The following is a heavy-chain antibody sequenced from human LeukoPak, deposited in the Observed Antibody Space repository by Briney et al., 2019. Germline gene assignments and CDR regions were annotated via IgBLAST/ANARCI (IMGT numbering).Heavy chain of an antibody. CDR2: ISSSSSYI. J-gene: IGHJ4*02. D-gene: IGHD6-13*01. CDR1: GFTFSSYS. Sequence: PGGSLRLSCAASGFTFSSYSMNWVGQAPGKGLEWVSSISSSSSYIYYADSAKGRFTISRDNAKNSLYLQMNSLRAEDTAVYYCARGGQQLVTYFDYWGQGTLVTVSS. V-gene: IGHV3-21*01. CDR3: ARGGQQLVTYFDY.